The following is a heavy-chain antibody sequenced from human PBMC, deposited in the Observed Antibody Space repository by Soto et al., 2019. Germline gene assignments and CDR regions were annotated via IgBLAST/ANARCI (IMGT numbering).Heavy chain of an antibody. J-gene: IGHJ4*02. D-gene: IGHD6-13*01. Sequence: PGGSLRLSCAASXFTFSSYSMNWVRQAPGKGLEWVSYISSSSSTIYYADSVKGRFTISRDNAKNTLYLQMNSLRAEDTAVYFGAREGDGTAAGYYFDCWGQGTRVTVCS. CDR3: AREGDGTAAGYYFDC. CDR1: XFTFSSYS. CDR2: ISSSSSTI. V-gene: IGHV3-48*01.